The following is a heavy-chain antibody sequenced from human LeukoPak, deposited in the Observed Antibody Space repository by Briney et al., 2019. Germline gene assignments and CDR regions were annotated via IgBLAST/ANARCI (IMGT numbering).Heavy chain of an antibody. J-gene: IGHJ6*04. V-gene: IGHV4-4*07. Sequence: SETLSLTCTVSGASISTYYWSWFRQAAGTGLEWIGRIHASGSTYYNPSLQSRVSMSIDLSKNQFSLSLNSVTAADTAVFYCARDIGSRIWGKGTTVIGSS. CDR2: IHASGST. CDR3: ARDIGSRI. CDR1: GASISTYY. D-gene: IGHD1-26*01.